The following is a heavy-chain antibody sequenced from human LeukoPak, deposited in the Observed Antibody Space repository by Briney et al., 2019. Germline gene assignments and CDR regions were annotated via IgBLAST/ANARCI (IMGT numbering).Heavy chain of an antibody. CDR2: INSDGSEG. J-gene: IGHJ3*01. CDR3: ARSSYSSSSSV. Sequence: PGGSLRLSCAVSGFTFSGFWMSWSRQAPGKGLEWVASINSDGSEGYYADVVKGRFTISRDNAKNPLYLQLNSLRAEDTAVYYCARSSYSSSSSVWGQGTMVTVSS. CDR1: GFTFSGFW. V-gene: IGHV3-7*03. D-gene: IGHD6-6*01.